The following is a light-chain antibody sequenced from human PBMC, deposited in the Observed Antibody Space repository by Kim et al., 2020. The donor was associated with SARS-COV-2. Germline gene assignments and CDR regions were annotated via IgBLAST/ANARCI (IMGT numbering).Light chain of an antibody. V-gene: IGKV3-15*01. J-gene: IGKJ2*01. Sequence: SPVEIATPSCMASQSIRNNLAMYKYKAGQPPRLVIYGASTSTPGIPARFSGSGSGTDFTLTVNSLQSEDFAVYYWNQYNDWPPGDTFGQGTKLGIK. CDR2: GAS. CDR1: QSIRNN. CDR3: NQYNDWPPGDT.